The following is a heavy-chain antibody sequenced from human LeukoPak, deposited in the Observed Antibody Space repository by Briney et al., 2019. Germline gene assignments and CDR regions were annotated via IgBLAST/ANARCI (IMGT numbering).Heavy chain of an antibody. Sequence: GGSLRLSCAVSGLTLSNYGMRWVRQAPGKGLEWVAGISGSGGGTRYADSVKGRFTISRDNPRNTLYLQMNSLRAEDTAVYFCAKRGVVIRVILVGFHKEAYYFDSWGQGALVTVSP. CDR2: ISGSGGGT. J-gene: IGHJ4*02. CDR1: GLTLSNYG. D-gene: IGHD3-22*01. V-gene: IGHV3-23*01. CDR3: AKRGVVIRVILVGFHKEAYYFDS.